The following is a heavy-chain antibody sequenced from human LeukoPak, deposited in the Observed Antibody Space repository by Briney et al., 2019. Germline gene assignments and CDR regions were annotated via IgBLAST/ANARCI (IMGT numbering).Heavy chain of an antibody. CDR2: ISSSSSTI. J-gene: IGHJ3*02. CDR1: GFTFSSYS. CDR3: ARESGTGEWDAFDI. Sequence: PGGSLRLSCAASGFTFSSYSMNWVRQAPGKGLEWVSYISSSSSTIYYADSVKGRFTISRDNAKNSLYLQMKSLRAEDTAVYYCARESGTGEWDAFDIWGQGTMVTVSS. D-gene: IGHD7-27*01. V-gene: IGHV3-48*04.